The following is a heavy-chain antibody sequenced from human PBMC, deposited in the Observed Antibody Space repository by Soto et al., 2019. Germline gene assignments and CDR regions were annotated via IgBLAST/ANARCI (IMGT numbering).Heavy chain of an antibody. V-gene: IGHV1-18*01. CDR2: ISAYNGNT. CDR1: GYTFTSNG. CDR3: ARVQSGYDFAY. D-gene: IGHD5-12*01. Sequence: QVQLVQSGAEVKKPGASVNVSCKASGYTFTSNGINWVPQPPGQGLEGMGWISAYNGNTHYAQKLQGRVTMTTDTSTSTAYMELRSLRSDDAAVEFCARVQSGYDFAYWGQVTLVAVSS. J-gene: IGHJ4*02.